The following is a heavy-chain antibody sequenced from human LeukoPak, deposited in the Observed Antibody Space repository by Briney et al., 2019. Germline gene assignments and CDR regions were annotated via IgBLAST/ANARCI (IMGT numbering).Heavy chain of an antibody. V-gene: IGHV3-23*01. CDR3: ANPLSTPRSNYYIDV. Sequence: PGGSLRLSCAPSGFTFSRYAMSWVRQAPGKGLEWVSAISGSGGSTYYADSVKGRFTISRDNSKNTLYLQMNSLRAEDTAVYYCANPLSTPRSNYYIDVWGKGTTVTVSS. CDR1: GFTFSRYA. CDR2: ISGSGGST. J-gene: IGHJ6*03.